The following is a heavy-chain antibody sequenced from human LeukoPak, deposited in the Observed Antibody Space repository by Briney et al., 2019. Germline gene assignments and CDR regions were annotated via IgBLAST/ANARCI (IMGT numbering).Heavy chain of an antibody. V-gene: IGHV1-69*04. CDR1: GGTFSSYA. D-gene: IGHD3-22*01. CDR2: IIPIVGIA. J-gene: IGHJ6*02. Sequence: SVKVSCKASGGTFSSYAISWVRQAPGQGLEWMGRIIPIVGIANYAQKFQGRVTITADKSTSTAYMELSSLRSEDTAVYYCASPIPRYYYDSSGPHYYGMDVWGQGTTVTVSS. CDR3: ASPIPRYYYDSSGPHYYGMDV.